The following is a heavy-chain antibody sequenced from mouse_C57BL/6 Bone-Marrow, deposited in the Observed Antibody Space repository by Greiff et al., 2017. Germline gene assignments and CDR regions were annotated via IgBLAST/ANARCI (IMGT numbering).Heavy chain of an antibody. CDR3: DREGVVADYYAMDY. CDR1: GYTFTSYW. CDR2: IYPGSGST. D-gene: IGHD1-1*01. V-gene: IGHV1-55*01. J-gene: IGHJ4*01. Sequence: QPGAELVKPGASVKMSCKASGYTFTSYWITWVKQRPGQGLEWIGDIYPGSGSTNYTEKFKSKATLTVDTSSSTAYMQLSSLTSEDSAVYYCDREGVVADYYAMDYWGQGTSVTVSA.